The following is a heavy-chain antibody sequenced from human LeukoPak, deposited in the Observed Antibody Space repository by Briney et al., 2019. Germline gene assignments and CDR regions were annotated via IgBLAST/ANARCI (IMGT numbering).Heavy chain of an antibody. J-gene: IGHJ6*03. Sequence: PSETLSLTCTVSGDSMKSYYWSWIRQPPGKGLEWIGYIYYSGSTNYNPSLKSRVTMSVDTSKNQFSLKLSSVTAADTAVYYCARGGYSGYDFAFYYYYYMDVWGKGTTVTVSS. CDR2: IYYSGST. V-gene: IGHV4-59*12. CDR3: ARGGYSGYDFAFYYYYYMDV. D-gene: IGHD5-12*01. CDR1: GDSMKSYY.